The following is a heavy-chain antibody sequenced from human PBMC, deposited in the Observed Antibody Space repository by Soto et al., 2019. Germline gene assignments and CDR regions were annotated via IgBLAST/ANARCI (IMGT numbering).Heavy chain of an antibody. J-gene: IGHJ4*02. CDR3: AASYGSGYRAFDY. Sequence: QVQLVQSGAEVKRPGSSVKVSCKASGDTLSFYSINWVRQAPGLGLEWMGRVNPILSMSNYAQRFQGRVTMTADKSTSRAYMELSGLRSEDTAMYYCAASYGSGYRAFDYWGQGALFTVSS. V-gene: IGHV1-69*04. D-gene: IGHD3-10*01. CDR1: GDTLSFYS. CDR2: VNPILSMS.